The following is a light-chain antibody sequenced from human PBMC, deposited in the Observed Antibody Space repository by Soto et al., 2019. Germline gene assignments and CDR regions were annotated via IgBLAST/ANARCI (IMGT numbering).Light chain of an antibody. CDR2: DVS. CDR1: SRDVGSYNY. J-gene: IGLJ3*02. CDR3: SSYTSSSTVV. V-gene: IGLV2-14*01. Sequence: QSALTQPASVSGSPGQSITISCTGTSRDVGSYNYVSWYQQRPGKAPRPMIYDVSDRPSAISIRFSGSKSGNTASLTISGLQAEDEADYFCSSYTSSSTVVFGGGTKVTVL.